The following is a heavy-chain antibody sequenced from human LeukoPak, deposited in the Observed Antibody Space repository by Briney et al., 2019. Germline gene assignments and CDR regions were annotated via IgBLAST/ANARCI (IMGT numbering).Heavy chain of an antibody. D-gene: IGHD4-23*01. CDR1: GYTFTNYW. CDR3: ARCELTPKRFFDF. V-gene: IGHV5-51*01. J-gene: IGHJ4*02. Sequence: GESLKISCQASGYTFTNYWIGWVRQMPGKGLEWMGIIYPGDSDTKYSPSFQGQVTMSADRSIRTAYLQWSSLKASDTAMYYCARCELTPKRFFDFRGQGTLVTVSS. CDR2: IYPGDSDT.